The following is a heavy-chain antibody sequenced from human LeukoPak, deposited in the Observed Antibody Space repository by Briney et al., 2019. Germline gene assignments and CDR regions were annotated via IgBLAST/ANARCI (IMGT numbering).Heavy chain of an antibody. Sequence: SETLSLTCAVYGGSFSGYYWSWIRQPPGKGLEWIGEINHSGSTNYNPSLKSRVTISVDTSKNQFSLKLSSVTAADTAVYYCARGRYYDFRSGYYTGSVDYWGQGTLVTVSS. CDR3: ARGRYYDFRSGYYTGSVDY. V-gene: IGHV4-34*01. D-gene: IGHD3-3*01. J-gene: IGHJ4*02. CDR1: GGSFSGYY. CDR2: INHSGST.